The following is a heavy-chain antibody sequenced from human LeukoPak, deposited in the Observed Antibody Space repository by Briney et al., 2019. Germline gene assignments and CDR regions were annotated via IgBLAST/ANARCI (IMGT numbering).Heavy chain of an antibody. V-gene: IGHV4-38-2*02. CDR3: AREGDYDFWSGYWAY. Sequence: SETLSLTCAVSGYSISSGYYWGWIRQPPGKGLEWIGSIYHSGSTYYNPSLKSRVTMSVDTSKNQFSLKLSSVTAADTAVYYCAREGDYDFWSGYWAYWGQGTLVTVSS. J-gene: IGHJ4*02. D-gene: IGHD3-3*01. CDR1: GYSISSGYY. CDR2: IYHSGST.